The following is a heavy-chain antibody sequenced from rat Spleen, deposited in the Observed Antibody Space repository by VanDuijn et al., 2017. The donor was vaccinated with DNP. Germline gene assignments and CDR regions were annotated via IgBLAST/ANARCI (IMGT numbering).Heavy chain of an antibody. CDR3: TRRDSSLLLHGFFDY. CDR2: INYDGTRT. V-gene: IGHV5-17*01. Sequence: EVQLVESGGDLVQPGRSLILSCAASGFTFSDYAMAGVRQAPKKGLEWVATINYDGTRTYYRDSVKGRFTISRDNARSILYLQMDSLGSEDTATYYCTRRDSSLLLHGFFDYWGQGVMVTVSS. CDR1: GFTFSDYA. J-gene: IGHJ2*01. D-gene: IGHD1-1*01.